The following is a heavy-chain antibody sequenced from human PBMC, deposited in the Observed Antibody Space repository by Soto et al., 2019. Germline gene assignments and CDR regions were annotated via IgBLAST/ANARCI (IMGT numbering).Heavy chain of an antibody. J-gene: IGHJ4*02. D-gene: IGHD5-18*01. V-gene: IGHV4-61*08. CDR3: ARGRGYGYGIDY. CDR1: GGSVNSGDHY. CDR2: VFYSGSD. Sequence: QVQLQESGPGLVKPSETLSLTCTVSGGSVNSGDHYWSWIRQPPGTELEFIAYVFYSGSDNYKPSRKSRVTTSIDTSKNQFSLTLRSVTAADTAMYYCARGRGYGYGIDYWGQGVLVTVSS.